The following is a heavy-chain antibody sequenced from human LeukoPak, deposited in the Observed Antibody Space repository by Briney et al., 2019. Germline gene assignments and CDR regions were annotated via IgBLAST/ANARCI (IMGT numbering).Heavy chain of an antibody. V-gene: IGHV3-30*02. J-gene: IGHJ4*02. D-gene: IGHD2-2*01. CDR3: AKDFIVVVPAVDY. CDR1: GFTFSSYG. Sequence: GGSLRLSCAASGFTFSSYGMHWVRQAPGKGLEWVEFIRYDGSNKYYADSVKGRFTISRDNSKNTLYLQMNSLRAEDTAVYYCAKDFIVVVPAVDYWGQGTLVTVSS. CDR2: IRYDGSNK.